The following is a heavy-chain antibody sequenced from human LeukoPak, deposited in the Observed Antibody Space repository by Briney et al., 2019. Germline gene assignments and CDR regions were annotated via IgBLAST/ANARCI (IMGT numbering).Heavy chain of an antibody. CDR2: IYHSGST. Sequence: PSETLSLTCAVSGGSISSSNWWSWVRQPPGRGLEGIGEIYHSGSTNYNPSLKSRVTISVDKSKNQFSLKLSSVTAADTAVYYCARWVSTPHYLNSDSSSWYGSEGFDYWGQGTLVTVSS. J-gene: IGHJ4*02. CDR1: GGSISSSNW. CDR3: ARWVSTPHYLNSDSSSWYGSEGFDY. V-gene: IGHV4-4*02. D-gene: IGHD6-13*01.